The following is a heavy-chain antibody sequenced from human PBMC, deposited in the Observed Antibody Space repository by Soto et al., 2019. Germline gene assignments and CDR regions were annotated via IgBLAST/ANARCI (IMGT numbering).Heavy chain of an antibody. D-gene: IGHD3-22*01. CDR2: IVVGSGKT. CDR3: ASSHYYAGGGYPVPFDF. V-gene: IGHV1-58*02. Sequence: SVKVSCKAPGFSLSSSTIQWVRQARGQRLEWIGWIVVGSGKTNYAQKIQERVTITRNLLTSTAYMELSSLRSEDTAVYYCASSHYYAGGGYPVPFDFWGHGTLVTVSS. CDR1: GFSLSSST. J-gene: IGHJ4*01.